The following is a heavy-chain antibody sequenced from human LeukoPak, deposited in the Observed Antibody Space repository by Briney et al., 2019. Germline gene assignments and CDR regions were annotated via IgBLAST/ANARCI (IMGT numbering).Heavy chain of an antibody. Sequence: GGSLRLSCAASGFTFSSYAMHWVRQAPGKGPEWVAVMSYDGDNKFYAASVKGRFTISRDNSKNALYLQMHSLRAEDTAVYYCARELTALLWFGELGYWGQGTLVTVSS. J-gene: IGHJ4*02. D-gene: IGHD3-10*01. CDR1: GFTFSSYA. CDR2: MSYDGDNK. CDR3: ARELTALLWFGELGY. V-gene: IGHV3-30*04.